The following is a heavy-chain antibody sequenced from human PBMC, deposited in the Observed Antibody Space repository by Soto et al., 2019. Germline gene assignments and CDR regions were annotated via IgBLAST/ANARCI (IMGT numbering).Heavy chain of an antibody. J-gene: IGHJ6*02. CDR3: ASLGYCSSTSCYTPGSYYYYGMDV. D-gene: IGHD2-2*02. Sequence: ASVKVSCKASGGTFSSYAISWVRQAPGQGLEWMGGIIPIFGTANYAQKFQGRVTITADESTSTAYMELSSLRSEDTAVYYCASLGYCSSTSCYTPGSYYYYGMDVWGQGTTVTVSS. CDR1: GGTFSSYA. V-gene: IGHV1-69*13. CDR2: IIPIFGTA.